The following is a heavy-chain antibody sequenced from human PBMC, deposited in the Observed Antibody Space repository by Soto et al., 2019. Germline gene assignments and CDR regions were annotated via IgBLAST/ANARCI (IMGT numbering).Heavy chain of an antibody. V-gene: IGHV4-31*02. J-gene: IGHJ5*02. D-gene: IGHD3-3*01. CDR1: GGSISSGGYY. CDR3: AREARFPPTWWFDP. CDR2: IYYSGST. Sequence: SETLSLTCTVSGGSISSGGYYWSWIRQHPGKGLEWIGYIYYSGSTYYNPSLKSRVTISVDTSKNQFSLKLSSVTAADTAVYYCAREARFPPTWWFDPWGQGTLVTVSS.